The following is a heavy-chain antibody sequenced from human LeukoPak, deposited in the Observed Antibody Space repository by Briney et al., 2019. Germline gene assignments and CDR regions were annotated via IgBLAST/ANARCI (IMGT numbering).Heavy chain of an antibody. CDR1: GGSFGGYY. V-gene: IGHV4-34*01. Sequence: SETLSLTCAVYGGSFGGYYWSWIRQPPGKGLEWIGEINHSGSTNYNPSLKSRVTISVDTSKNQFSLKLSSVTAADTAVYYCARATLPPPDYYDSSGYYLDYWGQGTLVTVSS. D-gene: IGHD3-22*01. CDR2: INHSGST. J-gene: IGHJ4*02. CDR3: ARATLPPPDYYDSSGYYLDY.